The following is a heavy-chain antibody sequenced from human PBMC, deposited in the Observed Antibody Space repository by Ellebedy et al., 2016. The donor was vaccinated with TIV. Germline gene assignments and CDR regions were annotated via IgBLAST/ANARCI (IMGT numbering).Heavy chain of an antibody. D-gene: IGHD1-1*01. V-gene: IGHV1-18*01. Sequence: ASVKVSXXASGYTFTSYGISWVRQAPGQGLEWMGWISAYNGNTNYAQKLQGRVTMTTDTSTSTAYMELRSLRSDDTAVYYCAREDTTNWALTFDYWGQGTLVTVSS. CDR3: AREDTTNWALTFDY. CDR2: ISAYNGNT. CDR1: GYTFTSYG. J-gene: IGHJ4*02.